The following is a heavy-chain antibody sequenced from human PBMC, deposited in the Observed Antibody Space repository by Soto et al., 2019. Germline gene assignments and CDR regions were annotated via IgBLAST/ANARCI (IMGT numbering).Heavy chain of an antibody. CDR3: ASAEGYYYGMDV. V-gene: IGHV5-10-1*01. CDR1: GYSFTSYW. J-gene: IGHJ6*02. CDR2: IDPSDSYT. Sequence: SLKISCKGSGYSFTSYWTSWVRQMPGKGLEWMGRIDPSDSYTNYSPSFQGHVTISADKSISTAYLQWSSLKASDTAMYYCASAEGYYYGMDVWGQGTTVTVSS.